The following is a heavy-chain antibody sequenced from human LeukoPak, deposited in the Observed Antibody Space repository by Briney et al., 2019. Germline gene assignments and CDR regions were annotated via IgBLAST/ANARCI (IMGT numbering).Heavy chain of an antibody. D-gene: IGHD3-22*01. CDR1: GFTFSSYS. J-gene: IGHJ1*01. V-gene: IGHV3-48*01. CDR3: ARDGDSSGYYPYAEYFQH. Sequence: PGGSLRLSCAASGFTFSSYSMNWVRQAPGKGLEWVSYISSSSRTIYYADSVKGRFTISRDNAKNSLYLQMNSLRAEDTAVYYCARDGDSSGYYPYAEYFQHWGQGTLVTVSS. CDR2: ISSSSRTI.